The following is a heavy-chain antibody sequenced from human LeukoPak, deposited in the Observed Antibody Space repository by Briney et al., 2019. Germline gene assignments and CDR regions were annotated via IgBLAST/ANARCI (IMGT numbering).Heavy chain of an antibody. V-gene: IGHV3-9*01. CDR2: ISWNSGSI. J-gene: IGHJ4*02. D-gene: IGHD3-10*01. CDR3: AKDIGGITMVRLDY. Sequence: GGPLRLSCAASGFTFSSYAMSWVRQAPGKGLEWVSGISWNSGSIGYADSVKGRFTISRDNAKNSLYLQMNSLRAEDTALYYCAKDIGGITMVRLDYWGQGTLVTVSS. CDR1: GFTFSSYA.